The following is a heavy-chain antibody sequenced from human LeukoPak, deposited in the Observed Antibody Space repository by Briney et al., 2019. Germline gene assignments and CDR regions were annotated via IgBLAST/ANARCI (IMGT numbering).Heavy chain of an antibody. Sequence: GGSLRLSCAASGFTFSSYAMSWVRQAPGKGLEWVSAISGSGGSTYYADSVKGRFTISRDSSKNTLYLQMNSLRAEDTAVYYCAKGLEMATNNYGMDVWGQGTTVTVSS. J-gene: IGHJ6*02. V-gene: IGHV3-23*01. CDR3: AKGLEMATNNYGMDV. CDR1: GFTFSSYA. D-gene: IGHD5-24*01. CDR2: ISGSGGST.